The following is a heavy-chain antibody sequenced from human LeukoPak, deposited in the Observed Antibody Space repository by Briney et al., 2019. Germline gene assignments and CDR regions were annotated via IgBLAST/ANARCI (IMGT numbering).Heavy chain of an antibody. J-gene: IGHJ3*02. CDR2: IYTSGST. Sequence: PSETLSLTCTVPGGSISSYYWSWTRQPAGKGLEWIGRIYTSGSTNYNPSLKSRVTMSVDTSKNQFSLKLSSVTAADTAADFYAIRYYDRSGYYYGDAFDIWGQGTMVTVSS. V-gene: IGHV4-4*07. D-gene: IGHD3-22*01. CDR1: GGSISSYY. CDR3: AIRYYDRSGYYYGDAFDI.